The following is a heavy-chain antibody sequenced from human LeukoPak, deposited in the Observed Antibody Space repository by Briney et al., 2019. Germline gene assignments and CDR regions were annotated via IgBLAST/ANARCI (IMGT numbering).Heavy chain of an antibody. CDR1: GASISNSGYY. J-gene: IGHJ4*02. D-gene: IGHD3-22*01. V-gene: IGHV4-31*03. CDR3: ARAYDSSGYYYYPSDN. Sequence: SQTLSLTCTASGASISNSGYYWNWIRQPPGKGLEWIGYIYYSGNTYYNPSLKSRLTISIDTSKNQFSLKLSSVTAADTAVYYCARAYDSSGYYYYPSDNWGQGTLVTVSS. CDR2: IYYSGNT.